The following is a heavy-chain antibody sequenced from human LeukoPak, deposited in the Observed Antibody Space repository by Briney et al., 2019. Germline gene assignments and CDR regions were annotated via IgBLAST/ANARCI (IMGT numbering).Heavy chain of an antibody. D-gene: IGHD3-16*02. J-gene: IGHJ4*02. CDR3: AKDYSLYDYVWGSYRQYFDY. Sequence: GGSLRLSCAASGFTFDDYAMHWVRQAPGKGLEWVAVISYDGSNKYYADSVKGRFTISRDNSKNTLYLQMNSLRAEDTAVYYCAKDYSLYDYVWGSYRQYFDYWGQGTLVTVSS. CDR2: ISYDGSNK. V-gene: IGHV3-30*18. CDR1: GFTFDDYA.